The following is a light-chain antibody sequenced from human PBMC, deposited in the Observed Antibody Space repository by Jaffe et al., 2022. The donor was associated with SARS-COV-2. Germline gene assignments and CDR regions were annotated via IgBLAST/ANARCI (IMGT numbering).Light chain of an antibody. Sequence: QSVLPQTPSVSGAPGQRVTISCTGSSSNIGAGYDVHWYQQFPGTAPKLLIYGSTNRPSGVPDRFSGSKSGASASLAISGLQAEDEADYYCQSYDSSLSGYVFGTGSRVTVL. CDR3: QSYDSSLSGYV. CDR1: SSNIGAGYD. V-gene: IGLV1-40*01. J-gene: IGLJ1*01. CDR2: GST.